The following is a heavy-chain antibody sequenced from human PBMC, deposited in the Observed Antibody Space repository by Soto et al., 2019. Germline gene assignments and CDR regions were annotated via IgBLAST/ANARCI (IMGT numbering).Heavy chain of an antibody. CDR2: LIHGGST. Sequence: SETLSLTCAIYNSSLGAFHWTWIRQPPGKGLEWIGELIHGGSTNYNPSLKSRVTFSLDTSKSQFSLHVMSVTAADTAVYYFARSNLRYDYVRQTWREVGDSLDVWGRGTSVT. J-gene: IGHJ3*01. CDR1: NSSLGAFH. D-gene: IGHD3-10*02. V-gene: IGHV4-34*12. CDR3: ARSNLRYDYVRQTWREVGDSLDV.